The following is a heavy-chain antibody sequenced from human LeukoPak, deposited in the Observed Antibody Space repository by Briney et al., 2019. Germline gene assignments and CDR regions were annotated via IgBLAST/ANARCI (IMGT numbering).Heavy chain of an antibody. D-gene: IGHD6-19*01. CDR3: AKHRMWLVGLES. Sequence: SETLSLSCIVSGVSISSDNYWGWIRQSPGKGLELIGSVHFSGATHYNPSLKSRVAITLDTSKNQFSLKLNSVTAADTAIYYCAKHRMWLVGLESWGQGTLVTVSS. J-gene: IGHJ1*01. V-gene: IGHV4-39*01. CDR2: VHFSGAT. CDR1: GVSISSDNY.